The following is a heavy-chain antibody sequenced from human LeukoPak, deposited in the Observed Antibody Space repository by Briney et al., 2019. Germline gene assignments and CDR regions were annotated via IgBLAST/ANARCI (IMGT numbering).Heavy chain of an antibody. CDR2: INPNSGGT. Sequence: ASVKVSCKASGYTFTVYYMHWVRQAPGQGLKWMGWINPNSGGTNYAQKFQGRVTMTRDTSISTAYMELSRLRSDDTAVYYCASDPSGGSYWVKLDYWGQGTLVTVSS. J-gene: IGHJ4*02. CDR3: ASDPSGGSYWVKLDY. D-gene: IGHD1-26*01. CDR1: GYTFTVYY. V-gene: IGHV1-2*02.